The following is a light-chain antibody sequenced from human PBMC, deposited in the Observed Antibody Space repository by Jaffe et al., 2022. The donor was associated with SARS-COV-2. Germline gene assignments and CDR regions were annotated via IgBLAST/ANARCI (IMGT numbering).Light chain of an antibody. CDR3: QSYDASLSGVV. CDR2: GNT. V-gene: IGLV1-40*01. J-gene: IGLJ2*01. CDR1: RSNIGAGYD. Sequence: QSMLTQPPSVSGAPGQRVTISCAGGRSNIGAGYDVHWYQRLPGTAPKLLIYGNTNRPSGVPDRFSGSKSDSSASLAITGLQAEDEADYYCQSYDASLSGVVFGGGTKLTVL.